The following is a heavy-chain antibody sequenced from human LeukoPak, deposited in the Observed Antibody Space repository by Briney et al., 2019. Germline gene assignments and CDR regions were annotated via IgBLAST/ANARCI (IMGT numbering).Heavy chain of an antibody. CDR2: ISSSGGTT. CDR1: AFTFSNYA. Sequence: GGSLRLSCATSAFTFSNYAVSRVRQAPGKGLEWVSSISSSGGTTYYADSVKGRFTISRDNSKNTLYLQMNSLRAEDTSVYYCAKDPYRASSGLVDYWGQRTLVTVSS. CDR3: AKDPYRASSGLVDY. V-gene: IGHV3-23*01. D-gene: IGHD5-18*01. J-gene: IGHJ4*02.